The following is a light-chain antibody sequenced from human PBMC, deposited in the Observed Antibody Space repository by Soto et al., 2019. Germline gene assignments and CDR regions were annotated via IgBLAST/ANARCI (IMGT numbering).Light chain of an antibody. CDR2: RNN. CDR1: SSNIGSNT. CDR3: AAWDDSLNGPV. J-gene: IGLJ3*02. V-gene: IGLV1-44*01. Sequence: QSVLTQPPSASGTPGQRVTISCSGSSSNIGSNTVDWHQQLPGTAPKLLIYRNNQRPSGVPDRFSASKSGTSASLAISGLQSEDEADYYCAAWDDSLNGPVFGGGTKLTVL.